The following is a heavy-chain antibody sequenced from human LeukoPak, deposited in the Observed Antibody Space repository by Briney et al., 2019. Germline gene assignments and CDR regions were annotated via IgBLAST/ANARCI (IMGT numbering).Heavy chain of an antibody. CDR3: ARDRNLHYYGMDV. Sequence: PGGSLRLSYAASGFTVSSNYMSWVRQAPGKGLEWVSVIYSGGSTYYADSVKGRFTISRDNSKNTLYLQMNSLRAEDTAVYYCARDRNLHYYGMDVWGQGTTVTVSS. D-gene: IGHD1-14*01. V-gene: IGHV3-53*01. CDR1: GFTVSSNY. J-gene: IGHJ6*02. CDR2: IYSGGST.